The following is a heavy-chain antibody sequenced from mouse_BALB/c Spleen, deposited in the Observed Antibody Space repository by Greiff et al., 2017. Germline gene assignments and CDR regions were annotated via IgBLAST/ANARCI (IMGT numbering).Heavy chain of an antibody. V-gene: IGHV5-17*02. Sequence: EVQGVESGGGLVQPGGSRKLSCAASGFTFSSFGMHWVRQAPEKGLEWVAYISSGSSTIYYADTVKGRFTISRDNPKNTLFLQMTSLRSEDPAMYYCARWGLRSLDYWGRGTTLTVSS. J-gene: IGHJ2*01. D-gene: IGHD1-1*01. CDR3: ARWGLRSLDY. CDR1: GFTFSSFG. CDR2: ISSGSSTI.